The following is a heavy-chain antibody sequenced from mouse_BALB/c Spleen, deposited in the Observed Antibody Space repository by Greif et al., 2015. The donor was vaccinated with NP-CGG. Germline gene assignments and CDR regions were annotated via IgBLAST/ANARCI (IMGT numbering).Heavy chain of an antibody. CDR1: GFNIKDYY. V-gene: IGHV14-1*02. J-gene: IGHJ2*01. CDR3: ARDFDY. Sequence: VQLQQSGAELVRPGALVKLSCKAPGFNIKDYYMHWVKQRPEQGLEWIGWIDPENGNTIYDPKFQGKASITADTSSNTAYLQLSSLTSEDTAVYYCARDFDYWGQGTTLTVSS. CDR2: IDPENGNT.